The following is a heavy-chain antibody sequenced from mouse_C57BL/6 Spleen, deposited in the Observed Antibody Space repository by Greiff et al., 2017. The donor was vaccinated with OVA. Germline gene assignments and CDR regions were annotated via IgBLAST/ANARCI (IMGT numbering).Heavy chain of an antibody. J-gene: IGHJ2*01. D-gene: IGHD1-2*01. CDR2: INPNNGGT. Sequence: EVQLQQSGPELVKPGASVKISCKASGYTFTDYYMNWVKQSHGKSLEWIGDINPNNGGTSYNQKFKGKATLTVDKSSSTAYMELRSLTSEDSAVYYCARRELLRPYFDYWGQGTTLTVSS. CDR1: GYTFTDYY. CDR3: ARRELLRPYFDY. V-gene: IGHV1-26*01.